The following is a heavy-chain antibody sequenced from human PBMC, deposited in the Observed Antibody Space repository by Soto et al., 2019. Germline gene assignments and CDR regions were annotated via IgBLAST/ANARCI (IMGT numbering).Heavy chain of an antibody. CDR2: INLDGSIS. Sequence: GGSLRLSCAASGFSFSSYWMHWVRQAPGKGLVWVSGINLDGSISDYADSVKGRFTISRDNAKNTLYLQMNSLGSEDTGLYYCASGADYNTNYIPFDPWGQGTLVTVSS. CDR1: GFSFSSYW. D-gene: IGHD3-10*01. V-gene: IGHV3-74*01. J-gene: IGHJ5*02. CDR3: ASGADYNTNYIPFDP.